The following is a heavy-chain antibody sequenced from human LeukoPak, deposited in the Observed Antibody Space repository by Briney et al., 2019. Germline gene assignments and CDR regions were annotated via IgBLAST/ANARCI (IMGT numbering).Heavy chain of an antibody. CDR1: GFTFSSYE. CDR3: VRDYRGGWNDY. D-gene: IGHD1-26*01. Sequence: GGSLRLSCAASGFTFSSYEMNWVRQAPGKGLEWVSYISSSGSTIYYADSVKGRFTISRDNAKNSLYLQMNNLRVDDTAVYYCVRDYRGGWNDYWGQGTLVTVSS. CDR2: ISSSGSTI. J-gene: IGHJ4*02. V-gene: IGHV3-48*03.